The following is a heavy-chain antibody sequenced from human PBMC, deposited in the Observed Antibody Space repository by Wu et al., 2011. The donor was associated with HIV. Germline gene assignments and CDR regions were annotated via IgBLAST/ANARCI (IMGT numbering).Heavy chain of an antibody. D-gene: IGHD6-6*01. CDR3: ARETNIVARRMDYFYYMDV. J-gene: IGHJ6*03. CDR1: GYTFTTYG. V-gene: IGHV1-69*06. Sequence: QVQLVQSGAEVKKPGTSVKVSCKTSGYTFTTYGISWVRQAPGQGLEWMGGIIPIFGTTNYAQKFRGRVSITADKSTSTAYMELSSLRSEDTAVYYCARETNIVARRMDYFYYMDVWGKGTTVTVSS. CDR2: IIPIFGTT.